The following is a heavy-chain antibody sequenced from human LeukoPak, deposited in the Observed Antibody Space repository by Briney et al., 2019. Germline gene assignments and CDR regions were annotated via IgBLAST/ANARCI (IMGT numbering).Heavy chain of an antibody. CDR3: AKGDFGVYGGFDAFDI. CDR1: GFTFSSYG. D-gene: IGHD2-21*01. CDR2: IRYDGSNK. Sequence: PGGSPRLSCAASGFTFSSYGMHWVRQAPGKGLEWVAFIRYDGSNKYYADSVKGRFTISRDNSKNTLYLQMNSLRAEDTGVYYCAKGDFGVYGGFDAFDIWGQGTMVTVSS. J-gene: IGHJ3*02. V-gene: IGHV3-30*02.